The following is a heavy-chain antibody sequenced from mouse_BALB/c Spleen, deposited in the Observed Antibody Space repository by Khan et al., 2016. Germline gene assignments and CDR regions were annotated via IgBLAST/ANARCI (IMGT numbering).Heavy chain of an antibody. V-gene: IGHV1-77*01. Sequence: QVRLQQAGTELPRPGASVKLSCKASGYTFTDYYLYWVKQRTGQGLEWIGEIFPGSGSTYYNEKFKGKASLTADTSSSTAYMQLSSLTSEDSAVYFCARSYYGYFAMGYWGHGASVTVSS. CDR1: GYTFTDYY. CDR3: ARSYYGYFAMGY. D-gene: IGHD1-2*01. J-gene: IGHJ4*01. CDR2: IFPGSGST.